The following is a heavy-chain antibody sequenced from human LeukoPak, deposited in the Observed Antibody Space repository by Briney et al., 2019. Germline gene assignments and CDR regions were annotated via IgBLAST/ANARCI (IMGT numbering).Heavy chain of an antibody. V-gene: IGHV1-2*02. CDR1: GYTFTDYY. CDR2: INPKSAGT. D-gene: IGHD2-2*01. J-gene: IGHJ4*02. Sequence: ASVKVSCKASGYTFTDYYMHWVRQAPGQGLEWMGWINPKSAGTNYAQKFQGRVTMTRDMSISTAYMELSSLRSDDTAVYYCASVCSSTNCYDFDYWGQGTLVTVSS. CDR3: ASVCSSTNCYDFDY.